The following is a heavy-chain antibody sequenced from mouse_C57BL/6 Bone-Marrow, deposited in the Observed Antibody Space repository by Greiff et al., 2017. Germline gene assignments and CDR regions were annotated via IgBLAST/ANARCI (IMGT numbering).Heavy chain of an antibody. CDR2: ISSGGSYT. CDR1: GFTFSSYG. J-gene: IGHJ1*03. Sequence: EVKLVESGGDLVKPGGSLKLSCEASGFTFSSYGMSWVRQTPDKRLEWVATISSGGSYTYYPDSVKGRFTISRDNAKNTLYLQMSSLKSEDTAMXYCARPYGIYWYFDVWGTGTTVTVSS. V-gene: IGHV5-6*01. CDR3: ARPYGIYWYFDV. D-gene: IGHD2-1*01.